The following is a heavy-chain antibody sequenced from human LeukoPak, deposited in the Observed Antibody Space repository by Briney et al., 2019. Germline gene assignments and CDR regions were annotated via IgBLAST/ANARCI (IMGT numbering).Heavy chain of an antibody. V-gene: IGHV1-2*02. CDR2: INPNSGGT. J-gene: IGHJ5*02. CDR3: ARDFVPSPLSYNWFDP. D-gene: IGHD3-16*02. CDR1: GYTFTGYY. Sequence: ASVKVSCKASGYTFTGYYMHWVRQAPGQGLEWMGWINPNSGGTNYAQKFQGRVTMTRDTSISTAYTELSRLRSDDTAVYYCARDFVPSPLSYNWFDPWGQGTLVTVSS.